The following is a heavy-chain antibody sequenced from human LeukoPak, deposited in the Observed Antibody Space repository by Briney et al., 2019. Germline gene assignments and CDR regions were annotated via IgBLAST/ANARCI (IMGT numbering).Heavy chain of an antibody. J-gene: IGHJ6*02. CDR3: ARTRVKGRTSSIYYYGMDV. D-gene: IGHD2-2*01. CDR2: IIPIFGIA. Sequence: SVKVSCKASGGTFSSYAISWVRQAPGQGLEWMGRIIPIFGIANYAQKFQGRVTITADKSTSTAYMELSSLRSEDTAVYYCARTRVKGRTSSIYYYGMDVWGQGTTVTVSS. CDR1: GGTFSSYA. V-gene: IGHV1-69*04.